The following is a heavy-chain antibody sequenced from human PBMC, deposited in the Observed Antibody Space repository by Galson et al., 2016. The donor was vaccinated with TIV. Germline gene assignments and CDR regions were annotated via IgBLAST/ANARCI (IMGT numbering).Heavy chain of an antibody. CDR3: ARAFWAGNYFFDF. V-gene: IGHV5-51*01. CDR1: GYRFTNYW. Sequence: QSGAEVKKSGESLKISCKGSGYRFTNYWIGWVRQMPGKGLEWVAIIYPGDSGTRYSPSFQGQVTISADKSINTAFVQWGSLKASDTAMYYCARAFWAGNYFFDFWGQGTLVTVSS. CDR2: IYPGDSGT. D-gene: IGHD3/OR15-3a*01. J-gene: IGHJ4*02.